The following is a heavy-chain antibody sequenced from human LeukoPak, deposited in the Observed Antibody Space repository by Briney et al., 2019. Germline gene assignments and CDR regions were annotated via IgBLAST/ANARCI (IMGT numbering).Heavy chain of an antibody. CDR1: GFTFSTYA. J-gene: IGHJ4*02. CDR2: YSGSGGST. V-gene: IGHV3-23*01. Sequence: GGSLRLSCAASGFTFSTYAMSWVRQAPGKGLEWVSAYSGSGGSTFHADSVKGRFTVSRDNSKNTLYLQMDSLRTEHTALYFCAKERGIYSGYDPLEYWGQGTLVTVSS. CDR3: AKERGIYSGYDPLEY. D-gene: IGHD5-12*01.